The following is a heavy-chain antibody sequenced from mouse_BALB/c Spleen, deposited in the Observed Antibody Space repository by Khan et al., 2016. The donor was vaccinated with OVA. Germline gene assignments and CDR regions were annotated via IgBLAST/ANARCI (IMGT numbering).Heavy chain of an antibody. Sequence: EVELVESGGGLVKPGGSLKLSCAASGFTFSSYTMSWVRQTPEKRLEWVATISSGGSYTYYPDSVKGRFTLSRDNAKNTLYLQMTSLKSEDTAIYYCTRGKGYYGNPYAMDFWGQGTSVTVSS. CDR3: TRGKGYYGNPYAMDF. D-gene: IGHD2-1*01. J-gene: IGHJ4*01. V-gene: IGHV5-6-4*01. CDR1: GFTFSSYT. CDR2: ISSGGSYT.